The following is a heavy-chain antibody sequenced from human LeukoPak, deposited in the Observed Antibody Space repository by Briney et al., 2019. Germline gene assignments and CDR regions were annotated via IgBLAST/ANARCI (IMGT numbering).Heavy chain of an antibody. Sequence: GGSLRLSCTASGITLSIYWMHWVRQGPGKGLVWVSRINPEGRRTDYADSVKGRFTISRDNAKNTLYLQMNSLRVEDTAVYYCVKSMSGDNDYWGQGTLVTVSS. D-gene: IGHD2-21*01. CDR2: INPEGRRT. V-gene: IGHV3-74*01. J-gene: IGHJ4*02. CDR3: VKSMSGDNDY. CDR1: GITLSIYW.